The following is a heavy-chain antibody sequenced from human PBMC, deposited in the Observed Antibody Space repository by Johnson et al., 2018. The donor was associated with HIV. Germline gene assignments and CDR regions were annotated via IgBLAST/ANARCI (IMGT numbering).Heavy chain of an antibody. CDR2: ITWNGGST. CDR1: GFTFDDFG. V-gene: IGHV3-20*04. J-gene: IGHJ3*02. D-gene: IGHD3-10*01. Sequence: VQLVESGGGVVRPGGSLRLSCAASGFTFDDFGMSWVRQAPGKGLEWVSGITWNGGSTGYADSVKGRFTISRDNSKNTLYLQMNSLRGEETAVYYWSRELGEEDYYGSGGDAFDIWGQGTMVTVSS. CDR3: SRELGEEDYYGSGGDAFDI.